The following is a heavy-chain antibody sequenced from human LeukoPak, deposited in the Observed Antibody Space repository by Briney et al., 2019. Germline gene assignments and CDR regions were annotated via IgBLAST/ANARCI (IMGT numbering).Heavy chain of an antibody. CDR3: ARDPLSSSSFDL. CDR2: IYSGGST. V-gene: IGHV3-66*01. D-gene: IGHD6-13*01. J-gene: IGHJ4*02. Sequence: PGGSLRLSCAASGFTFSSYGMHWVRQAPGKGLEWVSVIYSGGSTYYADSVKGRFTISRDNSKNTLYLQMNSLRAEDTAVYYCARDPLSSSSFDLWGQGTLVTVSS. CDR1: GFTFSSYG.